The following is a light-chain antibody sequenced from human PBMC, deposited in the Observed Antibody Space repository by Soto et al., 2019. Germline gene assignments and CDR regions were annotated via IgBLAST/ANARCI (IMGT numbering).Light chain of an antibody. CDR3: AAWDDSLNGVV. V-gene: IGLV1-44*01. CDR1: SSNIGSNP. Sequence: QSVLTQPPSASGTPGQRVTISCSRSSSNIGSNPVNWYQQLPGTAPKLLIYSNNQRPSGVPDRFSGSKSGTSASLAISGLQSEDEADYYCAAWDDSLNGVVFGGGTKLTVL. CDR2: SNN. J-gene: IGLJ2*01.